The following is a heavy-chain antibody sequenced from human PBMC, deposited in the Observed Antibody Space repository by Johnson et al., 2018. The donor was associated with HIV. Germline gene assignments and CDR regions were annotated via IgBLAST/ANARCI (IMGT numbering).Heavy chain of an antibody. V-gene: IGHV3-66*01. CDR3: ARDHRAYCGGDCYSDAFDI. CDR2: IYSGGST. J-gene: IGHJ3*02. CDR1: GFTVSSNY. Sequence: VQLVESGGGLVQPGGSLRLSCAASGFTVSSNYMNWVRQAPGKGLEWVSVIYSGGSTYYADSVKGRFTISRDNSKNTLYLQMNSLRAEDTAVYYCARDHRAYCGGDCYSDAFDIWGQGTMVTVSS. D-gene: IGHD2-21*02.